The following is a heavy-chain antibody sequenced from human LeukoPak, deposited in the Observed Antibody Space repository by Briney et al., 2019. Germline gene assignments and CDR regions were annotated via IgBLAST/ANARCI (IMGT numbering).Heavy chain of an antibody. D-gene: IGHD4-23*01. J-gene: IGHJ5*02. CDR2: INAGNGDT. CDR1: GYTFTKHA. V-gene: IGHV1-3*01. Sequence: ASVKVSCKASGYTFTKHAIHWVRQAPGQRLEWMGWINAGNGDTKYSQKFQGRVTFTGDTSASTAYMELSSLKSEDTAVYYCATVTRGTTLDHWGQGTLVTVSS. CDR3: ATVTRGTTLDH.